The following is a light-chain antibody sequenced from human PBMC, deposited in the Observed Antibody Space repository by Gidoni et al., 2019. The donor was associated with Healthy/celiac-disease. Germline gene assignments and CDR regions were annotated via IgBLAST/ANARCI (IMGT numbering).Light chain of an antibody. Sequence: SSELPQPPSVSVSPGQTASITCAGDKLGDKYACWYQQKPGQSPGLVIYQDSKRPSGIPERFSGSNSGNTATLTISGTQAMDEADYYCQAWDSSTAVFGGGTKLTVL. J-gene: IGLJ2*01. CDR1: KLGDKY. V-gene: IGLV3-1*01. CDR3: QAWDSSTAV. CDR2: QDS.